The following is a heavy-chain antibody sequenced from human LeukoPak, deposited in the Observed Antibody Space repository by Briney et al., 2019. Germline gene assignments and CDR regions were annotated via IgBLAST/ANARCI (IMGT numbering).Heavy chain of an antibody. Sequence: GGSLRLSCAASGFTVSSNYMSWVRQAPGKGLEWVSVIYSGGSTYYADSVKGRFTISRDNSKNTLYLQMNSLRAEDTAVYYCARDHVNGVWGNWFDPWGQGSLVTVSS. CDR3: ARDHVNGVWGNWFDP. CDR2: IYSGGST. V-gene: IGHV3-66*02. CDR1: GFTVSSNY. D-gene: IGHD2-8*01. J-gene: IGHJ5*02.